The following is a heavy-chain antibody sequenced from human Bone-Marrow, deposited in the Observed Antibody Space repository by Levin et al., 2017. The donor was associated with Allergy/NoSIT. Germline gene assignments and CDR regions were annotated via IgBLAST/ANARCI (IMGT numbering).Heavy chain of an antibody. Sequence: GESLKISCAASGFTFSSYAMHWVRQAPGKGLEWVAVISYDGSNKYYADSVKGRFTISRDNSKNTLYLQMNSLRAEDTAVYYCAREASIAARGDYYYYYGMDVWGQGTTVTVSS. CDR2: ISYDGSNK. D-gene: IGHD6-6*01. J-gene: IGHJ6*02. CDR3: AREASIAARGDYYYYYGMDV. V-gene: IGHV3-30*04. CDR1: GFTFSSYA.